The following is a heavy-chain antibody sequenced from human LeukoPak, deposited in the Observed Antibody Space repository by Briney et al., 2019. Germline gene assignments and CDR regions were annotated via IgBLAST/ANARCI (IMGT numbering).Heavy chain of an antibody. D-gene: IGHD4-23*01. V-gene: IGHV1-46*01. CDR1: GYTFSNYY. CDR2: SNPSGSST. J-gene: IGHJ4*02. CDR3: ASSTVATSYYFDY. Sequence: ASVKASCKASGYTFSNYYIHWVRQAPGQGLEWMGVSNPSGSSTTYAQNFQGRVTMTRYTSTSTVYMELSSLRSEDTAVYYCASSTVATSYYFDYWGQGTLVTVSS.